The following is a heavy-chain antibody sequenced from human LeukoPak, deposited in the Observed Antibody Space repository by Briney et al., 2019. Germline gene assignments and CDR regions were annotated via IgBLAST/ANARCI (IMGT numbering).Heavy chain of an antibody. CDR3: ASKIGGWFDP. CDR1: GGTFSSYA. D-gene: IGHD3-10*01. J-gene: IGHJ5*02. V-gene: IGHV1-69*05. Sequence: ASVKVSCKASGGTFSSYAISWVRQAPGQGLEWMGGIIPIFGTANYAQKFQGRVTITTDESTSTAYMELSSLRSEDTAVYYCASKIGGWFDPWGQGTLVTVSS. CDR2: IIPIFGTA.